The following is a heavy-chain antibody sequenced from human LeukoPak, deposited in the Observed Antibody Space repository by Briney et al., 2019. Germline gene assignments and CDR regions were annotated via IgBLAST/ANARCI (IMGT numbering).Heavy chain of an antibody. D-gene: IGHD1-26*01. CDR1: GFTFSNYG. J-gene: IGHJ4*02. CDR2: ISSDGSKK. CDR3: SKVARLGWELLSSYFDF. Sequence: GGSLRLSCAASGFTFSNYGMHWVRQAPGKGLEGVAVISSDGSKKFYADSVKGRFTISRDNSKNTLYLQMNSLRPEDTAVYYCSKVARLGWELLSSYFDFWGQGTLVTVSS. V-gene: IGHV3-30*18.